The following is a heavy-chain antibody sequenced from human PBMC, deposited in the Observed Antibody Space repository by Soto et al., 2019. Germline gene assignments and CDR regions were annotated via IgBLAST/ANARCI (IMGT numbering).Heavy chain of an antibody. CDR3: VGALTYEVPYYYYGMDV. CDR1: GFTFRTYF. D-gene: IGHD3-16*01. CDR2: IRQGGNEK. V-gene: IGHV3-7*01. J-gene: IGHJ6*02. Sequence: EVQLVESGGGLVQPGGSLRLSCTASGFTFRTYFMSWVRQAPGKGLEWVANIRQGGNEKFYVDSVKGRFNISRDNAKKSSYIQMNSLRAEDTAVYYCVGALTYEVPYYYYGMDVWGQGTTVTVSS.